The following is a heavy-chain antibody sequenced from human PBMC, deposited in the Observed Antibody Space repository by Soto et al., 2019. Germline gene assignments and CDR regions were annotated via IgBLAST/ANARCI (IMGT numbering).Heavy chain of an antibody. Sequence: QVQLVESGGGVVQPERSQRLSCTASKFTFASYVMHWVRQAPGEGLEWVALISFDGTNKYYADSVKGRFTISRDNSKNTKYLQMNSLSPEDTAVYYCAREMIPMIMGGMSAMDVWGQGTTVTVS. CDR2: ISFDGTNK. D-gene: IGHD3-22*01. V-gene: IGHV3-30*04. CDR1: KFTFASYV. J-gene: IGHJ6*02. CDR3: AREMIPMIMGGMSAMDV.